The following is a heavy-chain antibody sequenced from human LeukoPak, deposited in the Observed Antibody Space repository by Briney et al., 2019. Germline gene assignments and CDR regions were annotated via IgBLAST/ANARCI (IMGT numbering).Heavy chain of an antibody. D-gene: IGHD4-23*01. V-gene: IGHV3-23*01. CDR3: AKSRLVVTAFDY. CDR2: ITGSGSRT. Sequence: PGGSLRLSCAASGFTFSDYYMSWIRQAPGKGLEWVSVITGSGSRTYYADSVKGRFTISRDNSRNTLFLQMNSLRGEDTAVYYCAKSRLVVTAFDYWGQGTLVTVSS. CDR1: GFTFSDYY. J-gene: IGHJ4*02.